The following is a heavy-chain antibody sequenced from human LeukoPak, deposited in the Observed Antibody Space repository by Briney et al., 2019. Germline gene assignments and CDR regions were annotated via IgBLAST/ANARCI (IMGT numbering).Heavy chain of an antibody. V-gene: IGHV3-30*04. CDR1: GFTFSSYA. CDR2: ISYDGSNK. CDR3: ARALLWFGELFLLDY. D-gene: IGHD3-10*01. J-gene: IGHJ4*02. Sequence: GGSLRLSCAASGFTFSSYAMHWVRQAPGKGLEWVAVISYDGSNKYYADSVKGRFTTSRDNSKNTLYLQMNSLRAEDTAVYYCARALLWFGELFLLDYWGQGTLVAVSS.